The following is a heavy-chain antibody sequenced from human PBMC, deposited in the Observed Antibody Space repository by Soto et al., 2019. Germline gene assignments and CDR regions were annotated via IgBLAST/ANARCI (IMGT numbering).Heavy chain of an antibody. V-gene: IGHV1-3*01. CDR1: GYTFISYA. J-gene: IGHJ4*02. Sequence: QVQLVQSGAEVKKPGASVKVSCKASGYTFISYAXXXXXXXXXXRLEWMGWINAANGNTKYSQKFQGRVTITRDTXXXXXXXXXXXXXXXXXXXXXXXXXXXXXXFDSWGQGTLVTVSS. CDR3: XXXXXXXXFDS. CDR2: INAANGNT.